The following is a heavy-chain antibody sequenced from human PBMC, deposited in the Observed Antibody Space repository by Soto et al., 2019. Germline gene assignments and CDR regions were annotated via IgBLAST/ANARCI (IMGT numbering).Heavy chain of an antibody. CDR3: ARASGHYDILTGFEYAFDI. V-gene: IGHV4-39*01. Sequence: SETLSLTCTVSGGSISSSSYYWGWIRQPPGKGLEWIGSIYYSGSTYYNPSLKSRVTISVDTSKNQFSLKLSSVTAADTAVYYCARASGHYDILTGFEYAFDIWGQGTMVTVSS. CDR1: GGSISSSSYY. CDR2: IYYSGST. J-gene: IGHJ3*02. D-gene: IGHD3-9*01.